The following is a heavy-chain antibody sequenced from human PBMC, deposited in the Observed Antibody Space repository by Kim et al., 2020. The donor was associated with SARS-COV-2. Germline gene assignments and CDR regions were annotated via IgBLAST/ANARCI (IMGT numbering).Heavy chain of an antibody. V-gene: IGHV3-53*01. CDR2: IYSGGST. Sequence: GGSLRLSCAASGFTVNSNYMSWVRQAPGKGLEWVSVIYSGGSTYYADSVKGRFTISRDNSKNTLYLQMNSLRAEDTAVYYCARGGPAGYYYYYGMDVWGQGTTVTVSS. CDR3: ARGGPAGYYYYYGMDV. J-gene: IGHJ6*02. CDR1: GFTVNSNY.